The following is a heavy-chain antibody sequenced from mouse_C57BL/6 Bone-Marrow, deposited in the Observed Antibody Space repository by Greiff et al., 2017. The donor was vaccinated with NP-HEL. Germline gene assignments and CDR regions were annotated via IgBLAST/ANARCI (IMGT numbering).Heavy chain of an antibody. D-gene: IGHD1-1*01. Sequence: EVQLVESGGGLVKPGGSLKLSCAASGFTFSSYAMSWVRQTPEKRLEWVATISDGGSYTNYPDNVKGRFTISRDNAKNNLYLQMSHLKSEDTAMYYCSRKGYGSSCFDYWGKGTTLTVSS. CDR3: SRKGYGSSCFDY. J-gene: IGHJ2*01. CDR1: GFTFSSYA. V-gene: IGHV5-4*01. CDR2: ISDGGSYT.